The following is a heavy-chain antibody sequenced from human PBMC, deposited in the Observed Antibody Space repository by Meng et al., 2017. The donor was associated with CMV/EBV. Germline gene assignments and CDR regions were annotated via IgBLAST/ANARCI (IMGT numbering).Heavy chain of an antibody. J-gene: IGHJ3*02. CDR3: AREWRRRRYDGNYNVPDGFDI. V-gene: IGHV1-2*02. D-gene: IGHD1-26*01. CDR1: GYTFTGHY. Sequence: ASVKVSCKASGYTFTGHYLYWVRQAPGQGLEWMGWINPNRGGTYYTQKFQGRAIMTRDTSTRTAYMDLSRLRSDDTALYYCAREWRRRRYDGNYNVPDGFDIWGQGTMVTVSS. CDR2: INPNRGGT.